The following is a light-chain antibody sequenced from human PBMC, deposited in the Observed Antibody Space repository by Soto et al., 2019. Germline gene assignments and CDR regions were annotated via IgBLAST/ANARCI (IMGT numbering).Light chain of an antibody. CDR1: QSVSYY. J-gene: IGKJ5*01. V-gene: IGKV3-15*01. CDR3: QQYYTWPPG. Sequence: VMTQFPATLSVSPGERATFSCRASQSVSYYLAWYQQKHGQAPRLLIYDASSRATGVPASFSGSGSGTEFTLTIGSLQSEDFAVYFCQQYYTWPPGFGQGTRLEI. CDR2: DAS.